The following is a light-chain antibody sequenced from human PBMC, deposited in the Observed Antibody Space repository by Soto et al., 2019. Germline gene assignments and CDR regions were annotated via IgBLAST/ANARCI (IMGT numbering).Light chain of an antibody. CDR2: DVN. CDR1: SSDVGGYNY. CDR3: CSNAGRPDV. V-gene: IGLV2-11*01. Sequence: QSVLTQPRSVSGSPGQSVAISCTGTSSDVGGYNYVSWYQQYPGKAPKVMIYDVNKRPSGVPDRFSGSKSGNTASLTISDLQAEDEADYYCCSNAGRPDVFGSGTKVTVL. J-gene: IGLJ1*01.